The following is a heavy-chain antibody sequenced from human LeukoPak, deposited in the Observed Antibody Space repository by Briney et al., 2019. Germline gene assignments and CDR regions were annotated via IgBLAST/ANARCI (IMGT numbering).Heavy chain of an antibody. CDR1: GGSISSSSYY. D-gene: IGHD6-13*01. CDR2: IYHSGST. V-gene: IGHV4-39*07. Sequence: SSETLSLTCTVSGGSISSSSYYWGWIRQPPGKGLEWIGCIYHSGSTYYNPSLKSRVTISVDTSKNQFSLKLTSVTVADTAVYYCATIYTSSWQSDYYFDYWGQGTLVTVSS. CDR3: ATIYTSSWQSDYYFDY. J-gene: IGHJ4*02.